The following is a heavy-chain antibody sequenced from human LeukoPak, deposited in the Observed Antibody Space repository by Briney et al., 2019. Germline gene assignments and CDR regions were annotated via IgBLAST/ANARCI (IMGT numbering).Heavy chain of an antibody. Sequence: GRSLRLSCAASGFTFSSYGIHWVRQAPGKGLAWVAVISYDGSNKYYADSVKGRFTISRDNSKNTLYLQMNSLRAEDTAVYYCAKDRGQYYYGSGDYWGQGTLVAVSS. V-gene: IGHV3-30*18. CDR1: GFTFSSYG. CDR3: AKDRGQYYYGSGDY. CDR2: ISYDGSNK. J-gene: IGHJ4*02. D-gene: IGHD3-10*01.